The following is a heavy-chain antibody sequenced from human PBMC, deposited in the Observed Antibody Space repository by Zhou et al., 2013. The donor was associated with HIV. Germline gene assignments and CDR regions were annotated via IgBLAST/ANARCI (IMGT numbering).Heavy chain of an antibody. CDR2: IYSSGTT. CDR1: GGSISSSSYY. CDR3: ARLAGSWGLYYFDY. J-gene: IGHJ4*02. Sequence: QVQLQESGPGLVKPSETLSLTCTVSGGSISSSSYYWGWIRQPQEGLEWIGSIYSSGTTYYNPSLKSRVTISVDTSKNQFSLKMSSVTAADTAVYYCARLAGSWGLYYFDYWGQGTLVTVSS. D-gene: IGHD3-16*01. V-gene: IGHV4-39*01.